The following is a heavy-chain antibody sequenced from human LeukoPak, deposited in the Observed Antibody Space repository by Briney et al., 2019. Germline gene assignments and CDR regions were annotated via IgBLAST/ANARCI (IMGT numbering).Heavy chain of an antibody. V-gene: IGHV1-18*01. J-gene: IGHJ4*02. CDR1: GYTFTSYG. Sequence: ASVKVSCKASGYTFTSYGISWGRQAPGQGVEWMGWISAYNGNTNYAQKLQGRVTMTTDTSTSTAYMELRSLRSDDTAVYYCARYCSGGSCYRTLFDYWGQGTLVTVSS. D-gene: IGHD2-15*01. CDR3: ARYCSGGSCYRTLFDY. CDR2: ISAYNGNT.